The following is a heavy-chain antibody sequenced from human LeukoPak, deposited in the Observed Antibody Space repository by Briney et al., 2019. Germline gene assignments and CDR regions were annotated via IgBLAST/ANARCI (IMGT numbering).Heavy chain of an antibody. J-gene: IGHJ3*02. D-gene: IGHD3-10*01. Sequence: GASVKVSCKASGYTFTIYDINWVRQATGQGLEWMGWMTPNSGKTGYAQKFQGRVTMTRNISISTAYMELSSLRSEDTAVYYCARGSYYGSGSATDAFDIWGQGTKVTVS. CDR2: MTPNSGKT. CDR1: GYTFTIYD. CDR3: ARGSYYGSGSATDAFDI. V-gene: IGHV1-8*02.